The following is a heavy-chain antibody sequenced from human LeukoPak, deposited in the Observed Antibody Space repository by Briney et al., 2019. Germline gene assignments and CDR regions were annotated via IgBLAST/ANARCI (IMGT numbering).Heavy chain of an antibody. V-gene: IGHV1-69*04. J-gene: IGHJ6*02. Sequence: SVKVSCKASGGTFSSYAISWVRQAPGQGLEWMGRIIPIFGIANYAQKFQGRVTITADKSTSTAYMELSSLRSEDTAVYYCARNRLYGSGSYYKPGYYYYGMDVWAKGPRSPSP. D-gene: IGHD3-10*01. CDR3: ARNRLYGSGSYYKPGYYYYGMDV. CDR2: IIPIFGIA. CDR1: GGTFSSYA.